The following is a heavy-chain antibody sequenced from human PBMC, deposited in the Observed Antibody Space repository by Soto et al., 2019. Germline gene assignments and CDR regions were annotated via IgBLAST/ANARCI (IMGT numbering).Heavy chain of an antibody. CDR3: ARPQAAYYDTTAYYSP. D-gene: IGHD3-22*01. V-gene: IGHV4-4*02. J-gene: IGHJ5*02. CDR1: GGSISSSNW. Sequence: QVQLQESGPGLVKPSGTLSLTSAVSGGSISSSNWWSWVRQPPGKGLEWIGEIYHSGSTNYNPSLKSRVTISVDKSKNQFSLKLSYVTAADTAVYYCARPQAAYYDTTAYYSPWGQGTLVTVSS. CDR2: IYHSGST.